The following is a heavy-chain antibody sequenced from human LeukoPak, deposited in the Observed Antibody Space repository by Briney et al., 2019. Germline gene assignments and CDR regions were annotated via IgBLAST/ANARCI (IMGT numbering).Heavy chain of an antibody. CDR2: MNPNSGNT. CDR1: GYTFTSYD. D-gene: IGHD3-3*01. V-gene: IGHV1-8*01. CDR3: ARDTDTIFGVVIPHFDY. J-gene: IGHJ4*02. Sequence: ASVKVSCKASGYTFTSYDINWVRQATGQGLEWMGWMNPNSGNTGYAQKFQGRVTMTRDTSISTAYMELSRLRSDDTAVYYCARDTDTIFGVVIPHFDYWGQGTLVTVSS.